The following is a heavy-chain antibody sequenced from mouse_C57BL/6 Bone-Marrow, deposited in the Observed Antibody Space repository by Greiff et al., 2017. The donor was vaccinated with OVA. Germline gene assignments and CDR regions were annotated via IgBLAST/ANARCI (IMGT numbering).Heavy chain of an antibody. CDR2: ISSGGSYT. V-gene: IGHV5-6*01. CDR1: GFTFSSYG. D-gene: IGHD1-1*01. J-gene: IGHJ3*01. Sequence: EVNLVESGGDLVKPGGSLKLSCAASGFTFSSYGMSWVRQTPDKRLEWVATISSGGSYTYYPDSVKGRFTISRDNAKNTQYLQMSSLKSENTAIYYCAGHVTTVVAGFAYWGQGTLVTVSA. CDR3: AGHVTTVVAGFAY.